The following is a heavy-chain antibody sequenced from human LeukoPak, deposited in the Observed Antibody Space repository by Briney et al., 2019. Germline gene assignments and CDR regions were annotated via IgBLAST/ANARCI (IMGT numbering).Heavy chain of an antibody. CDR1: GGSISSFY. V-gene: IGHV4-59*01. D-gene: IGHD6-13*01. J-gene: IGHJ4*02. Sequence: PSQTLSLTCTVSGGSISSFYWSWIRQPPGKGLEWVGYIYYSGSTDYNPSLKSRVTLSIDTSKSQFSLKLNSVTAADTAVYYCARGSSSSWYSPRRYFDYWGQGTLVTVSS. CDR2: IYYSGST. CDR3: ARGSSSSWYSPRRYFDY.